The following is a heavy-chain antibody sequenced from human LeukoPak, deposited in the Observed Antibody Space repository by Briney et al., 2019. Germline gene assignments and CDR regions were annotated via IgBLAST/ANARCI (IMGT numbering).Heavy chain of an antibody. CDR2: IYYSGST. CDR3: ARVGEAMVRGVISYYFDY. CDR1: GGSISSGGYY. Sequence: SETLSLTCTVSGGSISSGGYYWSWIRQHPGKGLERIGYIYYSGSTYYNPSLKSRVTISVDTSKNQFSLKLSSVTAADTAVYYCARVGEAMVRGVISYYFDYWGQGTLVTVSS. V-gene: IGHV4-31*03. D-gene: IGHD3-10*01. J-gene: IGHJ4*02.